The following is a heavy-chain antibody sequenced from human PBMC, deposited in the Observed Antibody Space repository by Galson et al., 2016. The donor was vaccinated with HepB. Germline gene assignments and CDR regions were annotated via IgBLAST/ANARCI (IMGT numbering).Heavy chain of an antibody. CDR3: ATYLGGIVGASDY. CDR2: VYYSGST. J-gene: IGHJ4*02. Sequence: LSLTCTVSGGSISSSHYYCGWLRQPPGKGLEWIGNVYYSGSTYYNPSLQSRVTISVDTSKNQFSLKLTSVTAADTAVYYCATYLGGIVGASDYWVQGTLVTVSS. CDR1: GGSISSSHYY. V-gene: IGHV4-39*01. D-gene: IGHD1-26*01.